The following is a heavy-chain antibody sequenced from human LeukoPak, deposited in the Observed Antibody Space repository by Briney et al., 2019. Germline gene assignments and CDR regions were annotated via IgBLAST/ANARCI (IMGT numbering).Heavy chain of an antibody. Sequence: GGSLRLSCAASGFIVNTNYMNWVRQAPGKGLEWVSVVYADGATYYADSVKGRFTVSRDNSKNTLYLQMNGLRAEDTAVYFCARGGGYYGIDYWGQGTLVTVSS. D-gene: IGHD4-17*01. CDR2: VYADGAT. V-gene: IGHV3-53*01. CDR3: ARGGGYYGIDY. CDR1: GFIVNTNY. J-gene: IGHJ4*02.